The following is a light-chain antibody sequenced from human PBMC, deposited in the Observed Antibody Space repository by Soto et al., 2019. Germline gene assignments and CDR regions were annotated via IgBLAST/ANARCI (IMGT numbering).Light chain of an antibody. Sequence: EIVLTQSPATLSLSPGERATLSCRASQSVSSYLVWYQHKPGQAPRLLIFDASHRATGIPARFSGSGSGTDFTLTISSLEPEDFAVYYCQQRLNWPILTFGPGTKVDI. CDR2: DAS. CDR1: QSVSSY. CDR3: QQRLNWPILT. V-gene: IGKV3-11*01. J-gene: IGKJ3*01.